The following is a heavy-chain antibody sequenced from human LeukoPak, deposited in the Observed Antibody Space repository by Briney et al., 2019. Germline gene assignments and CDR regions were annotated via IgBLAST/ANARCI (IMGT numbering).Heavy chain of an antibody. CDR2: IRIKGYGGTT. D-gene: IGHD3-10*01. V-gene: IGHV3-49*03. CDR1: GFTFGDYA. Sequence: GRSLRLSCTASGFTFGDYAMSWFRQAPGKGLEWVGFIRIKGYGGTTEYAASVKGRFTISRDDSKSIAYLQMNSLKSEDTAVYYCTRDRHGGSSAYWGQGTLVTVSS. CDR3: TRDRHGGSSAY. J-gene: IGHJ4*02.